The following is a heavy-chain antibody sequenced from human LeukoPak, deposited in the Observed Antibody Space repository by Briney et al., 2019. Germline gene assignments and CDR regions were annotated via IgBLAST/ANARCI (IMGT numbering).Heavy chain of an antibody. Sequence: SETLSLTCTVSGGSINGYYWSWIRQHPGKGLEWIGYIYYSGSTYYNPSLKSRVTISVDTSKNQFSLQLNSVTPEDTAVYYCARDSTRYYYYYYGMDVWGQGTTVTVSS. CDR1: GGSINGYY. CDR2: IYYSGST. V-gene: IGHV4-31*03. CDR3: ARDSTRYYYYYYGMDV. J-gene: IGHJ6*02.